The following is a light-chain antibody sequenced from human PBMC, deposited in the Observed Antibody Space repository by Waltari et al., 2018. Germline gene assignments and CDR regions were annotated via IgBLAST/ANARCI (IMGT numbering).Light chain of an antibody. V-gene: IGKV3-15*01. J-gene: IGKJ1*01. CDR3: QQYNNWPTWT. CDR1: QSVSRN. CDR2: GAS. Sequence: EIVMTQSPATLSVSPGERATLSCRASQSVSRNLAWYQQKPGQAPRLLIYGASTRATGIPARFSGSGSGTEFTLTISSLQSEDIAVYYCQQYNNWPTWTFGQGTKVEIK.